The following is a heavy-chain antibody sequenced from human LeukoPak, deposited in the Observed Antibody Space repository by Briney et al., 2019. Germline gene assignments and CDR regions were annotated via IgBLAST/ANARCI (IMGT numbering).Heavy chain of an antibody. CDR3: ARDNEYSSGWYLPTPNDY. D-gene: IGHD6-19*01. J-gene: IGHJ4*02. CDR2: INTDGSTT. V-gene: IGHV3-74*01. Sequence: GGSLRLSCAASGFTFSRYWMHWVRQAPGKGLVWVSRINTDGSTTSYADSVRGRFTISRDNAKNSLYLQMNSLRAEDTAVYYCARDNEYSSGWYLPTPNDYWGQGTLVTVSS. CDR1: GFTFSRYW.